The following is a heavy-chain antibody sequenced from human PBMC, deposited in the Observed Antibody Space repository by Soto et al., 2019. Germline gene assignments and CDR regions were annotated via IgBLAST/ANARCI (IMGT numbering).Heavy chain of an antibody. CDR3: ARVGAVSAPEYYHYGMAV. CDR1: GDSVSSNSAA. V-gene: IGHV6-1*01. CDR2: TYYGSKWYN. D-gene: IGHD6-19*01. Sequence: SQTLSLTCAISGDSVSSNSAAWNWIRQSPSRGLEWLGRTYYGSKWYNDYAVSVKSRITINPDTSKNQFSLQLNSVTPEDTAVYYCARVGAVSAPEYYHYGMAVWGQGTTVTVSS. J-gene: IGHJ6*02.